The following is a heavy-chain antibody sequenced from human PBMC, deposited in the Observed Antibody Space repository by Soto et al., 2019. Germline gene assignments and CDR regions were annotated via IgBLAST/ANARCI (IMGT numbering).Heavy chain of an antibody. Sequence: GGSLRLSCAASGFTFSTYAMTWVRQAPGRGLEWVSTILHDETPFYTDSVKGRFTISRDNVRGTLYLQMNGLRVEDAALYYCAKDLFPTSGQRFFFESWGQGSLVTVSS. J-gene: IGHJ4*02. D-gene: IGHD2-21*01. V-gene: IGHV3-23*01. CDR3: AKDLFPTSGQRFFFES. CDR2: ILHDETP. CDR1: GFTFSTYA.